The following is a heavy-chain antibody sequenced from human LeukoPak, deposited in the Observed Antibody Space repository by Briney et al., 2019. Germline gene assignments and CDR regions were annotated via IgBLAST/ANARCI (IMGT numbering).Heavy chain of an antibody. Sequence: GGSLRLSCAASGFTFSSYWMSWVRQAPGKGLEWMANIKQDGSEKYYVDSVKGRFTISRDNAKNSLYLQMNSLRAEDTAVYYCARDNAIAKYYYDSRSSNKGGDAFDIWGQGTMVTVSS. CDR3: ARDNAIAKYYYDSRSSNKGGDAFDI. CDR2: IKQDGSEK. D-gene: IGHD3-22*01. V-gene: IGHV3-7*01. J-gene: IGHJ3*02. CDR1: GFTFSSYW.